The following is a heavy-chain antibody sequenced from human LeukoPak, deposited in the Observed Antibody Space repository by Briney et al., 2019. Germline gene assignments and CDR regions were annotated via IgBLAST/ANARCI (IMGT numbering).Heavy chain of an antibody. V-gene: IGHV3-7*03. D-gene: IGHD2-2*01. CDR3: ARGPQDHIVVVPAAPYNWFDP. Sequence: PGGSLRLSCAASGFTFSNFWMTWVRQTPGKGLEWVANIKPDASEKYYVDSVKGRFTISRDNAQNSFYLQMNSLRSEDTAVYYCARGPQDHIVVVPAAPYNWFDPWGQGTLVTVSS. J-gene: IGHJ5*02. CDR2: IKPDASEK. CDR1: GFTFSNFW.